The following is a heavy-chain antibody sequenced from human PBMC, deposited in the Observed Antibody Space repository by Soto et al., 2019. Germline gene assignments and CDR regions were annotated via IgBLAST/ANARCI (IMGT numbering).Heavy chain of an antibody. D-gene: IGHD6-19*01. CDR3: ARPSVAVTWGPFDY. Sequence: SETLSLTXTVSGGSISTYYWNWVRQPPGKGLEWIGNIYYTGSTNYNPSLKSRVTIAVDTSKNQFSLKLTSVTAADTAVYYCARPSVAVTWGPFDYWGQGTLVTLSS. V-gene: IGHV4-59*01. CDR1: GGSISTYY. CDR2: IYYTGST. J-gene: IGHJ4*02.